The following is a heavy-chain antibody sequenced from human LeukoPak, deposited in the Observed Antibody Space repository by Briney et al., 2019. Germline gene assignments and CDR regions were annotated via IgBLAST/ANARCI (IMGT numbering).Heavy chain of an antibody. CDR2: ISGSGGST. V-gene: IGHV3-23*01. CDR3: AKERKTSSGWYEGSDY. D-gene: IGHD6-19*01. J-gene: IGHJ4*02. Sequence: PGGSLRLSCAASGFTFSSYVMNWVRQAPGKGLEWVSTISGSGGSTYYADSVKGRFTISRDSSKNTLYLQMNSLRAEDTAVYYCAKERKTSSGWYEGSDYWGQGTLVTVSS. CDR1: GFTFSSYV.